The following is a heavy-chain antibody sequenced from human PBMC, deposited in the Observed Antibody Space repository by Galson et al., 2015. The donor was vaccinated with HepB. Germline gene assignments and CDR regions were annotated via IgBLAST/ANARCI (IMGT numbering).Heavy chain of an antibody. CDR3: AKESSDDYDFWSGFYSGYYYYMDV. Sequence: SLRLSCAASGFTFPISAMSWVRQAPGKGLEWVSTISISGRNTYYADSVKGRFTISRDSSKNTLYLEMNSLGAEDTAVYYCAKESSDDYDFWSGFYSGYYYYMDVWGKGTTVTVSS. V-gene: IGHV3-23*01. D-gene: IGHD3-3*01. J-gene: IGHJ6*03. CDR1: GFTFPISA. CDR2: ISISGRNT.